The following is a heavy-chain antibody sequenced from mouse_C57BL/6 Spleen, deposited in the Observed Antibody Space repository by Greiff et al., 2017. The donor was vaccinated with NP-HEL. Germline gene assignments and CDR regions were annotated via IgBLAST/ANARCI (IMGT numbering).Heavy chain of an antibody. Sequence: QVQLQQSGAELVKPGASVKLSCKASGYTFTSYWMHWVKQRPGQGLEWIGMIHPNSGSTNYNEKFKSKATLTVDKSSSTAYMQLSSLTSEDSAVYYCARDSNQYYAMDYWGQGTSVTVSS. J-gene: IGHJ4*01. V-gene: IGHV1-64*01. CDR2: IHPNSGST. CDR3: ARDSNQYYAMDY. CDR1: GYTFTSYW. D-gene: IGHD2-5*01.